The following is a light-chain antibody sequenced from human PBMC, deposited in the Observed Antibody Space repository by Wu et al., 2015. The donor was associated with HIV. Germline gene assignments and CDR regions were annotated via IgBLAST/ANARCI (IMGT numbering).Light chain of an antibody. CDR3: QQRSNWPPT. CDR2: DAS. CDR1: QSVSSSY. J-gene: IGKJ4*01. Sequence: EIVLTQSPATLSLSPGERATLSCGASQSVSSSYLAWYQQKPGLAPRLLIYDASNRAAGIPARFSGSGSGTDFTLTISSLEPGDFALYYCQQRSNWPPTFGGGTNVEIK. V-gene: IGKV3D-20*02.